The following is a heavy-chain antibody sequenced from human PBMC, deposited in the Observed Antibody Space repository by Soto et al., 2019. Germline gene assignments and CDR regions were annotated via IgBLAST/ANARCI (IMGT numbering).Heavy chain of an antibody. CDR1: GFTFSSYS. D-gene: IGHD2-21*01. CDR3: ARYSRDAL. Sequence: EVQLVESGGGLVKPGGSLRLSCAASGFTFSSYSMNWVRQAPGKGLEWVSSISSSSSYIYYADSVKGRFTISRENAKNFLYLTMNSLVAEDTAVYYCARYSRDALWGQGTLVTVSS. CDR2: ISSSSSYI. V-gene: IGHV3-21*01. J-gene: IGHJ4*02.